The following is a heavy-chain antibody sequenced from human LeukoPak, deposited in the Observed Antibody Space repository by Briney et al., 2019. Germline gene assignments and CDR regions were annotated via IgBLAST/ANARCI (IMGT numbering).Heavy chain of an antibody. D-gene: IGHD2-15*01. V-gene: IGHV3-7*03. Sequence: GGSLRLSCAASGFSFSNFWMGWVRQAPGKGLEWVANIKQDGSETYYVDSVKGRLTISRDNAKNSLYLQMNSLRAEDTALYYCARDLEGYCSGGSCYSFHYFDYWGQGTLVTVSS. J-gene: IGHJ4*02. CDR3: ARDLEGYCSGGSCYSFHYFDY. CDR1: GFSFSNFW. CDR2: IKQDGSET.